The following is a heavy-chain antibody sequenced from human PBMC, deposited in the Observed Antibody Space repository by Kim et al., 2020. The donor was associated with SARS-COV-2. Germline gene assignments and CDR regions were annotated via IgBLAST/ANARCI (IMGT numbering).Heavy chain of an antibody. Sequence: GGSLRLSCAASGFTVSSNYMSWVRQAPGKGLEWVSVIYSGGSTYYADSVKGRFTISRDNSKNTLYLQMNSLRAEDTAVYYCARVAVAIEDYYYYYGMDVWGQGTTVTVSS. CDR3: ARVAVAIEDYYYYYGMDV. CDR1: GFTVSSNY. J-gene: IGHJ6*02. V-gene: IGHV3-53*01. CDR2: IYSGGST. D-gene: IGHD6-19*01.